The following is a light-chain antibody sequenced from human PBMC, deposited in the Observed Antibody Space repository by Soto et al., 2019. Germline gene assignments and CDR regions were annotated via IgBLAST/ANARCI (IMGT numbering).Light chain of an antibody. Sequence: QSALTQPASVSGSPGQSITISCTGTSSDVGSYNLVSWYQQHPGKAPKLMIYEGSKRPSGISDRFSGSKSGNTASLTISGRQAEDEADYYCSSYAGSSTYVVFGGGTKLTVL. CDR1: SSDVGSYNL. V-gene: IGLV2-23*01. J-gene: IGLJ2*01. CDR2: EGS. CDR3: SSYAGSSTYVV.